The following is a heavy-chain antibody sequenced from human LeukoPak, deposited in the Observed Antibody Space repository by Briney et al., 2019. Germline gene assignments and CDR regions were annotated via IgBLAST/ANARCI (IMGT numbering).Heavy chain of an antibody. V-gene: IGHV1-24*01. CDR1: GYTHTELS. CDR3: AMGLGYGQHGWFDP. Sequence: ASVKVSCKVSGYTHTELSMHWVRQAPGKGLEWMGGFDPEDGETIYAQKFQGRVTMTEDTSTDTAYMELSSLRSEDTAVYYCAMGLGYGQHGWFDPWGQGTLVTVSS. D-gene: IGHD5-12*01. J-gene: IGHJ5*02. CDR2: FDPEDGET.